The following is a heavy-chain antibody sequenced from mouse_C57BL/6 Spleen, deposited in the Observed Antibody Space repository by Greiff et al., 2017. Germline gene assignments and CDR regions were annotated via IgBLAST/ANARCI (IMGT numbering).Heavy chain of an antibody. CDR2: IYPSDGST. Sequence: VQLQQSGPGLVKPGASVKLSCKASGYTFTSYDINWVKQRPGQGLEWIGWIYPSDGSTNYNEKFKGKATLTVDTSSSTAYMELNSLTSEDSAVYFCARYDGSRYWYFDVGGRGNAVTVTS. J-gene: IGHJ1*03. CDR1: GYTFTSYD. V-gene: IGHV1-85*01. D-gene: IGHD1-1*01. CDR3: ARYDGSRYWYFDV.